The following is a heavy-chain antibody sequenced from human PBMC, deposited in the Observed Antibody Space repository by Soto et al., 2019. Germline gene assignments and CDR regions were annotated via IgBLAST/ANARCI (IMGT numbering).Heavy chain of an antibody. V-gene: IGHV4-4*07. CDR3: AVDSGGNSFDY. Sequence: PSETLSLTCTVSGGSINNHYWSWIRQPAGKGLEWIGRIYTSMYASGSTNYNPSLKSRVIMSVDTSKNQFSLELSSVTAADTAVYYCAVDSGGNSFDYWGQGTQVTVSS. J-gene: IGHJ4*02. CDR1: GGSINNHY. D-gene: IGHD4-17*01. CDR2: IYTSMYASGST.